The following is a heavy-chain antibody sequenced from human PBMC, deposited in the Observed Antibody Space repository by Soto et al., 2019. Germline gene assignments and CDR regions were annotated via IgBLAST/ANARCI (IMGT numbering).Heavy chain of an antibody. CDR2: IIPIFGTA. Sequence: QVQLVQSGAEVKKPGSSVKVSCKASGGTFSSYAISWVRQAPGQGLEWMGGIIPIFGTANYAQKFQGRVTITADESMSTAYMELSSLRSEDTAVYYCASGTSLLWFGELTNYYYYGMDVWGQGTTITVSS. CDR3: ASGTSLLWFGELTNYYYYGMDV. D-gene: IGHD3-10*01. CDR1: GGTFSSYA. V-gene: IGHV1-69*01. J-gene: IGHJ6*02.